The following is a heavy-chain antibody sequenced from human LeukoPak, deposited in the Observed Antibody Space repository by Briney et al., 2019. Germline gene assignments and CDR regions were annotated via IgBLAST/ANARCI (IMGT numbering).Heavy chain of an antibody. CDR1: RGSFSGYY. CDR2: INHSGST. J-gene: IGHJ6*03. CDR3: ARGSAYCGGDCYWGYYYYYMDV. Sequence: SETLSLTCAVYRGSFSGYYWSWLRQPPGKGLEWIGEINHSGSTNYNPSLKSRVTISVDTSKNQFSLKLSSVTAADTAVYYCARGSAYCGGDCYWGYYYYYMDVWGKGTTVTVSS. V-gene: IGHV4-34*01. D-gene: IGHD2-21*01.